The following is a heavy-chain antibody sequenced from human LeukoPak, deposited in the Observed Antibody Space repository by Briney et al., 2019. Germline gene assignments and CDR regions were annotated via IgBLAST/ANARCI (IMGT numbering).Heavy chain of an antibody. J-gene: IGHJ4*02. CDR2: ISYDGSNK. Sequence: GGSLRLSCAAFGFTFSSYAMHWVRQAPGKGLEWVAVISYDGSNKYYADSVKGRFTISRDNSKNTLYLQMNSLRAEDTAVYYCAKDPRGGNSDYWGQGTLVTVSS. D-gene: IGHD4-23*01. V-gene: IGHV3-30-3*01. CDR3: AKDPRGGNSDY. CDR1: GFTFSSYA.